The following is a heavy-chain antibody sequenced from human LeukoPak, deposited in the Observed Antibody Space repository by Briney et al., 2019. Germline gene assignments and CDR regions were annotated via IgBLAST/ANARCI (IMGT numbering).Heavy chain of an antibody. J-gene: IGHJ3*02. CDR3: ARAVPAPGTPENAFDI. V-gene: IGHV3-30*04. CDR2: ISRDGTDQ. CDR1: GFTFNSYA. D-gene: IGHD6-13*01. Sequence: GGSLRLSCAGTGFTFNSYAMHWVRQAPGEGLEWVAVISRDGTDQFYADSVKGRLTISRDNSQSTLYLYMNSLTTEDTALYYCARAVPAPGTPENAFDIWGQGTVVTVSS.